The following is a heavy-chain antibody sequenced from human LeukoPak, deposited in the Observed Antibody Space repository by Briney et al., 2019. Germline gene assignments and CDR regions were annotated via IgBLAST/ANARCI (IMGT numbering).Heavy chain of an antibody. D-gene: IGHD6-6*01. J-gene: IGHJ6*03. CDR2: INHSGST. V-gene: IGHV4-34*01. CDR3: ARSSSIAARRSYYYYYYMDV. CDR1: GGSFSGYY. Sequence: SETLSLTCAVYGGSFSGYYWSWIRQPPGKGLKWIGKINHSGSTNYNPSLKSRVTISVDTSKNQFSLKLSSVTAADTAVYYCARSSSIAARRSYYYYYYMDVWGKGTTVTVSS.